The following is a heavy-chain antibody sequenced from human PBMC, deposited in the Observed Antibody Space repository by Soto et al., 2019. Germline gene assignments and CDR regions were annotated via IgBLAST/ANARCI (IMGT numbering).Heavy chain of an antibody. D-gene: IGHD1-1*01. J-gene: IGHJ4*02. Sequence: QLQLQESGPGLVKPSETLSLTCNASGGSITNSGSAWGWIRQSPGKGLEWIGTIDYSGNIYYIPSLKSRITISVDSSKNQISLKLSSVTAADTAVYYCARHIHNQGFEYYFDSWGQGTLVTLSS. CDR1: GGSITNSGSA. CDR3: ARHIHNQGFEYYFDS. V-gene: IGHV4-39*01. CDR2: IDYSGNI.